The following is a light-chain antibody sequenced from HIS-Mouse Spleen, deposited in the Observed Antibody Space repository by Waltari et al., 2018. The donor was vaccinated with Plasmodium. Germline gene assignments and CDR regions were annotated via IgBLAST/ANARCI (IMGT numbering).Light chain of an antibody. CDR2: DVS. J-gene: IGLJ1*01. CDR1: SSDRDRDNY. V-gene: IGLV2-11*01. CDR3: CSYAGSYTYV. Sequence: QSALPQPRSASGSPGQSLPILCTGSSSDRDRDNYVSWYQQHPGTAPRLMIYDVSKRPSGVPDRFSGSKSGNTASLTISGLQAEDEADYYCCSYAGSYTYVFGTGTKVTVL.